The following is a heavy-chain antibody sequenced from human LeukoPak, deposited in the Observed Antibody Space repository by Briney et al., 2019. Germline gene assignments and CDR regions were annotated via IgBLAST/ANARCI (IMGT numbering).Heavy chain of an antibody. J-gene: IGHJ3*02. CDR1: GFTFSSYG. CDR3: AKTIFGVVTTDAFDI. D-gene: IGHD3-3*01. CDR2: ISGSGGST. V-gene: IGHV3-23*01. Sequence: GGSLRLSCAASGFTFSSYGMSWVRQAPGKGLEWVSAISGSGGSTYYAGSVKGRFTISRDNSKNTLYLQMNSLRAEDTAVYYCAKTIFGVVTTDAFDIWGQGTMVTVSS.